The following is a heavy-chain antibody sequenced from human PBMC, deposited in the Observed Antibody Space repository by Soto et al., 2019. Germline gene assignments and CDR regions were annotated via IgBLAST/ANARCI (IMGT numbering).Heavy chain of an antibody. CDR3: AHIVVAGVGYYFDY. CDR2: IYWDDDK. Sequence: QITLKESGPTLVKPTQPLTLTCTFSGFSLSSTRMAVAWIRQPPGKALEWLALIYWDDDKRYSPFLKSRLTITKDTSKNQVVLTMSNMDPVDTARYYCAHIVVAGVGYYFDYWGQGTLVTVSS. V-gene: IGHV2-5*02. D-gene: IGHD6-19*01. J-gene: IGHJ4*02. CDR1: GFSLSSTRMA.